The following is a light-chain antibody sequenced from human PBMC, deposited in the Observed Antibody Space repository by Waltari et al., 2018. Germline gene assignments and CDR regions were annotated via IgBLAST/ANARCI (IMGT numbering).Light chain of an antibody. V-gene: IGLV2-8*01. J-gene: IGLJ1*01. CDR2: EVF. CDR3: GSYGGSNNYV. Sequence: QSALTQPPSASGSPGQSVTISCTGTSTDIGSYNYVPWYQQYPGKAPKLVIYEVFQRPAGVPDRFSGSKSGNTASLTVSGLQIEDEADYYCGSYGGSNNYVFGTGTTVTVL. CDR1: STDIGSYNY.